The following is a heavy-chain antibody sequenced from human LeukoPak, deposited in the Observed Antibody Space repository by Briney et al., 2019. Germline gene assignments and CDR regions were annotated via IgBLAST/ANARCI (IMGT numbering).Heavy chain of an antibody. D-gene: IGHD2/OR15-2a*01. Sequence: GGSLRLSCTVSEFTVSSNSMSWVRQAPGKGLEWVSFIYSGGNTHYSDSVKGRFNISRDNSKNTLYLQINSLRAEDTAVYYCARRAGEYSHPYDYWGQGTLVTVSS. CDR3: ARRAGEYSHPYDY. CDR1: EFTVSSNS. CDR2: IYSGGNT. J-gene: IGHJ4*02. V-gene: IGHV3-53*01.